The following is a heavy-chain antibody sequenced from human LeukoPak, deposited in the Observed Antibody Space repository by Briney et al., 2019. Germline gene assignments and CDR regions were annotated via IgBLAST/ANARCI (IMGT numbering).Heavy chain of an antibody. V-gene: IGHV3-48*01. J-gene: IGHJ4*02. CDR1: GFTFSRFE. CDR2: ISSSSSTI. CDR3: ARVFIGDYGDYQFDY. Sequence: GGSLRLSCVASGFTFSRFELNWVRQAPGKGLEWVSYISSSSSTIYYADSVKGRFTISRDNAKNSLYLQMNSLRAEDTAVYYCARVFIGDYGDYQFDYWGQGTLVTASS. D-gene: IGHD4-17*01.